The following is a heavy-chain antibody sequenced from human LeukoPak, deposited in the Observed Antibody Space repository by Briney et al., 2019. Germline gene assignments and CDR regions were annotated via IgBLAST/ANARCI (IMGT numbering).Heavy chain of an antibody. J-gene: IGHJ4*02. CDR2: INSRSGGT. CDR3: ARDVFGLDY. Sequence: ASVKVSCKASGYTFISYYIHWVRQAPGQGLEWMGVINSRSGGTTDAQKFQGRVTMTRDTSTSTAYMELSSLRSEDTGVYFCARDVFGLDYWGQGTLVTVSS. V-gene: IGHV1-46*01. D-gene: IGHD3-10*01. CDR1: GYTFISYY.